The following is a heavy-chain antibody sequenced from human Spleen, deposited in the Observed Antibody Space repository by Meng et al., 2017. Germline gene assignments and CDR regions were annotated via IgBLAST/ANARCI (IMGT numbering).Heavy chain of an antibody. D-gene: IGHD3-22*01. Sequence: SETLSLTCTVSGGSISSGGYYWSWIRQHPGKGLERIGYIYYSGSTYYNPSLKSRVTISVDTSKNQFSLKLSSVTAADTAVYYCARGVPDYYDSSGYYLGWFDPWGQGTLVTVSS. CDR3: ARGVPDYYDSSGYYLGWFDP. CDR1: GGSISSGGYY. CDR2: IYYSGST. V-gene: IGHV4-31*03. J-gene: IGHJ5*02.